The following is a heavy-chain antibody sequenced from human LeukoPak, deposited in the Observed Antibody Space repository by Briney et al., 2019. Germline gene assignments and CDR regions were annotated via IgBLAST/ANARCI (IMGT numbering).Heavy chain of an antibody. D-gene: IGHD2-8*01. CDR1: GFTFRNFA. CDR2: IGGGDT. CDR3: AKDGQSFNSMYDYFDP. J-gene: IGHJ4*02. V-gene: IGHV3-23*01. Sequence: GGSLRLSCSTSGFTFRNFAMSWVRQAPGKGLEWVSSIGGGDTYYADSVKGRFTISRDDSRSMVDLQMSSLRAEDTAVYYCAKDGQSFNSMYDYFDPWGLGTLVTVSS.